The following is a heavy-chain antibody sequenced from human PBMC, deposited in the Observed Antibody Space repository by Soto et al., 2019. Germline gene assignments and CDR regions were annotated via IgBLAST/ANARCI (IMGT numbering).Heavy chain of an antibody. J-gene: IGHJ6*02. D-gene: IGHD6-13*01. Sequence: PGESLKISCNGSGYSFTSYWISWVRQMPGKGLEWMGRIDPSDSYTNYSPSFQGHVTISADKSISTAYLQWSSLKASDTAMYYCARYSSSWYGFSPTYGMDVWGQGTTVTVSS. CDR3: ARYSSSWYGFSPTYGMDV. CDR2: IDPSDSYT. V-gene: IGHV5-10-1*01. CDR1: GYSFTSYW.